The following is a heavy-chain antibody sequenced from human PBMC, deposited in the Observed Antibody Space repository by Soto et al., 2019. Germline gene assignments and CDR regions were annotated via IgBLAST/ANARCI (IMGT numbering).Heavy chain of an antibody. J-gene: IGHJ6*02. CDR3: ARGDREDIEEVVGVRPGEYSMHV. CDR1: EFTFRIFA. Sequence: QVHLVESGGGIVQPGSSLRLSCAASEFTFRIFAMHWLRQSPGKGLEWGAVISYDGSRKADSVKGRFTVSRDNSWNTLYLQMNSLRAEDTAIYYCARGDREDIEEVVGVRPGEYSMHVWGQGTTVTVSS. D-gene: IGHD1-26*01. V-gene: IGHV3-30-3*01. CDR2: ISYDGSRK.